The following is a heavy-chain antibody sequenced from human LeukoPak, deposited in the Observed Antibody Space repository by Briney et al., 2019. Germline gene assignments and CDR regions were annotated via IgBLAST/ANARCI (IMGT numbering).Heavy chain of an antibody. CDR1: RYSFTSYW. J-gene: IGHJ4*02. Sequence: GESLKISCKGSRYSFTSYWIGWARQMPGKGLEWMGIIYPGDSDTRYSPSFQGQVTISADKSISTAYLQWNSLKASDTAMYYCARFVGACSGGSCYSDYWGQGTLVTVSS. CDR2: IYPGDSDT. V-gene: IGHV5-51*01. CDR3: ARFVGACSGGSCYSDY. D-gene: IGHD2-15*01.